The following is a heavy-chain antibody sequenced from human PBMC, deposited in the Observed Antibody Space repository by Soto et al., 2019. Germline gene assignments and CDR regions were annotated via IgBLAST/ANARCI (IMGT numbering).Heavy chain of an antibody. V-gene: IGHV3-9*01. J-gene: IGHJ3*02. CDR3: AKGIAPLWFGDREGAFDI. Sequence: EVQLVESGGGLVQPGRSLRLSCAASGFTFDDYAMHWVRQAPGKGLEWVSGISWNSGSIGYADSVKGRFTISRDNAKNSLYLQMNSLRAEDTALYYCAKGIAPLWFGDREGAFDIWGQGTMVTVSS. D-gene: IGHD3-10*01. CDR1: GFTFDDYA. CDR2: ISWNSGSI.